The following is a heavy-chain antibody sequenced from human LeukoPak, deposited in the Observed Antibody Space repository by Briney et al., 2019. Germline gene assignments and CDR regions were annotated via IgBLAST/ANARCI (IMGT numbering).Heavy chain of an antibody. CDR3: ARPICGGDCSSI. CDR2: IYHSGST. D-gene: IGHD2-21*01. Sequence: SETLSLTCTVSGGSISSGGYYWSWIRQPPGKGLEWIGYIYHSGSTYYNPSLKSRVTISVDRSKNQFSLKLSSVTAADTAVYYCARPICGGDCSSIWGQGTMVTVSS. J-gene: IGHJ3*02. CDR1: GGSISSGGYY. V-gene: IGHV4-30-2*01.